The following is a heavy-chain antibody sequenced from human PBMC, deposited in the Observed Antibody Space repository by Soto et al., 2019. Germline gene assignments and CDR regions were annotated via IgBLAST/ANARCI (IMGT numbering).Heavy chain of an antibody. CDR1: GYTFTSYG. Sequence: QVQLVQSGAEVKKPGASVKVSCKASGYTFTSYGISWVRQAPGQGLEWMGWISAYNGNTNYAQKLQGRVTMTTDTSTSTAYMELRSLRSDDTAVYYCAGVTMVRGVTGTEADYWGQGTLVTVSS. V-gene: IGHV1-18*01. D-gene: IGHD3-10*01. J-gene: IGHJ4*02. CDR3: AGVTMVRGVTGTEADY. CDR2: ISAYNGNT.